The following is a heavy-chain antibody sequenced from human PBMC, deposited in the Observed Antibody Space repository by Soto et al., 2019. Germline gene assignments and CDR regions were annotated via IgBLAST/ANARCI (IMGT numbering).Heavy chain of an antibody. D-gene: IGHD6-6*01. CDR2: IYYSGST. CDR1: GGSISGYY. V-gene: IGHV4-59*01. J-gene: IGHJ5*02. Sequence: ASETLSLTCTVSGGSISGYYWSWIRQSPWKGLEWIGYIYYSGSTNYNPSLKSRVTISVDTSKNQFSLKLNSVTAADTAVYYCAREDSSSSIDPWGQGTLVTVSS. CDR3: AREDSSSSIDP.